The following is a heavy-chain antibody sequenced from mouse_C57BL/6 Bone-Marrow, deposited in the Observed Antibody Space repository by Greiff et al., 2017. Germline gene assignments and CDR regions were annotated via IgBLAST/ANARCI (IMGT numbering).Heavy chain of an antibody. J-gene: IGHJ3*01. CDR3: ARDYGYGGLFAY. CDR1: GYTFTSYW. Sequence: QVQLQQPGAELVKPGASVKLSCKASGYTFTSYWMHWVKQRPGQGLEWIGMIHPNSGSTNYNEKFKSKATLTVDKSSSTAYMQLSSLTSEDSAVYYCARDYGYGGLFAYWGQGTLVTVSA. CDR2: IHPNSGST. V-gene: IGHV1-64*01. D-gene: IGHD2-2*01.